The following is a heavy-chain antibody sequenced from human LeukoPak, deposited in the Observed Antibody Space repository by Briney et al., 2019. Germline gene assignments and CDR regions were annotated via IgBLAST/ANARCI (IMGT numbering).Heavy chain of an antibody. V-gene: IGHV4-34*01. CDR3: ARGSGSWYPY. D-gene: IGHD6-13*01. CDR2: INHSGST. J-gene: IGHJ4*02. CDR1: GGSFSGYY. Sequence: PSETLSLTCAVYGGSFSGYYWSWIRQPPGKGLEWIGEINHSGSTNYNPSLKSRVTISVDTSKNQFSLNLSSVTAADTAVYYCARGSGSWYPYWGQGTLVTVSS.